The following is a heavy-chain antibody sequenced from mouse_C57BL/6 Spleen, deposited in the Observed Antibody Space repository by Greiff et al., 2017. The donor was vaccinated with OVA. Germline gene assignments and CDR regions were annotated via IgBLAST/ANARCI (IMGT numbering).Heavy chain of an antibody. J-gene: IGHJ2*01. CDR1: GYTFTDYY. D-gene: IGHD3-2*02. Sequence: QVQLKESGPELVKPGASVKISCKASGYTFTDYYINWVKQRPGQGLEWIGWIFPGSGSTYYNEKFKGKATLTVDKSSSTAYMLLSSLTSEDSAVYFCSRSDSSGYGYFDYWGQGTTLTVSS. V-gene: IGHV1-75*01. CDR2: IFPGSGST. CDR3: SRSDSSGYGYFDY.